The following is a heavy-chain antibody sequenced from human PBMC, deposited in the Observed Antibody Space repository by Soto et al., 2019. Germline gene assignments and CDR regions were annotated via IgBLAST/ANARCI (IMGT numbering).Heavy chain of an antibody. D-gene: IGHD3-3*01. Sequence: LKISCKGSGYSFTSYWIGWVRQMPGKGLEWMGIIYPGDSDTRYSPSFQGQVTISADKSISTAYLQWSSLKASDTAMYYCARQAYYDFWSGPSPWFDPWGQGTLVTVSS. V-gene: IGHV5-51*01. J-gene: IGHJ5*02. CDR3: ARQAYYDFWSGPSPWFDP. CDR1: GYSFTSYW. CDR2: IYPGDSDT.